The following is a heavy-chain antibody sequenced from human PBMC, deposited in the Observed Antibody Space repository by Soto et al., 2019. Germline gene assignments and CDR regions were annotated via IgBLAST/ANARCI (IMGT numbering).Heavy chain of an antibody. D-gene: IGHD3-22*01. J-gene: IGHJ4*02. CDR1: GGSISSYY. CDR2: IYYSGST. Sequence: PSVTLCLTCTVSGGSISSYYWSWIRQKTGKGPEWIGHIYYSGSTFYNPSLKSRVTISVDTSKNQFSLKLSSVTAADTAVYYFARDRGYYDSSGPFDYWGQGTLVTVSS. V-gene: IGHV4-59*06. CDR3: ARDRGYYDSSGPFDY.